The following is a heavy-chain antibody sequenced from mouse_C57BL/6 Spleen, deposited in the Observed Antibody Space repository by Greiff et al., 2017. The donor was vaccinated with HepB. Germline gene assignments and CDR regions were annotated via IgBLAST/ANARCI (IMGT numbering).Heavy chain of an antibody. CDR1: GYTFTDYN. V-gene: IGHV1-22*01. Sequence: VQLKQSGPELVKPGASVKMSCKASGYTFTDYNMHWVKQSHGKSLEWIGYINPNNGGTSYNQKFKGKATLTVNKSSSTAYMELRSLTSEDFAVYYCARGDYGSSYDAMDYWGQGTSVTVSS. D-gene: IGHD1-1*01. CDR2: INPNNGGT. CDR3: ARGDYGSSYDAMDY. J-gene: IGHJ4*01.